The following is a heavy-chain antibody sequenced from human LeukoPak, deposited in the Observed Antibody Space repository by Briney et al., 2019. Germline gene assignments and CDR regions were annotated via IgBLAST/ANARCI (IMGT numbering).Heavy chain of an antibody. D-gene: IGHD3-10*01. Sequence: PSETLSLTCTVSGGSISSYYWSWIRQPPGKGLEWIGYIYYSGSTNYNPSLKSRVTISVDTSKNQFSLKLSSVTAADTAEYYCASASMVRGRFHYYYYMDVWGKGTTVTISS. V-gene: IGHV4-59*01. CDR1: GGSISSYY. CDR3: ASASMVRGRFHYYYYMDV. CDR2: IYYSGST. J-gene: IGHJ6*03.